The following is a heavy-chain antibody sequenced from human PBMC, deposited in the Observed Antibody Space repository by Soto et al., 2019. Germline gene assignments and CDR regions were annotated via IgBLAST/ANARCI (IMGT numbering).Heavy chain of an antibody. J-gene: IGHJ6*02. Sequence: GGSLRLSCAASGFTFSSYAMSWVRQAPGKGLEWVSAISGSGGSTYYADSVKGRFTISRDNSKNTLYLQMNSLRAEDTAVYYCAKDRLYDSSGYYYPTAYYYYGMDVWGQGTTVTVSS. CDR1: GFTFSSYA. CDR3: AKDRLYDSSGYYYPTAYYYYGMDV. V-gene: IGHV3-23*01. CDR2: ISGSGGST. D-gene: IGHD3-22*01.